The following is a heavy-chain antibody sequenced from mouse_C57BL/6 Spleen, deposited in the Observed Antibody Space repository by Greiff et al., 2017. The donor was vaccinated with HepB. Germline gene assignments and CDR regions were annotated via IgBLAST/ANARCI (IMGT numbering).Heavy chain of an antibody. CDR1: GFTFSSYT. Sequence: EVKVVESGGGLVKPGGSLKLSCAASGFTFSSYTMSWVRQTPEKRLEWVATISGGGGNTYYPDSVKGRFTISRDNAKNTLYLQMSSLRSEDTALYYCARHGRGYAMDYWGQGTSVTVSS. V-gene: IGHV5-9*01. CDR3: ARHGRGYAMDY. J-gene: IGHJ4*01. D-gene: IGHD4-1*01. CDR2: ISGGGGNT.